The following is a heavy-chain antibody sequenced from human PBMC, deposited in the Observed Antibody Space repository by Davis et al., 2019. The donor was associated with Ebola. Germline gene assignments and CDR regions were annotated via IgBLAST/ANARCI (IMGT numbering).Heavy chain of an antibody. V-gene: IGHV3-23*01. CDR2: VSGDGKKR. CDR3: ARRQYDLSTGYYSGNFQYAMDV. CDR1: GFSFNNYD. D-gene: IGHD3/OR15-3a*01. J-gene: IGHJ6*02. Sequence: GESLKISCVASGFSFNNYDMSWVRQAPGKGLEWVSGVSGDGKKRDYSESVKGRFTISKDNFKETLSLQMSSLRVEDTAVYYCARRQYDLSTGYYSGNFQYAMDVWGQGTTVTVSS.